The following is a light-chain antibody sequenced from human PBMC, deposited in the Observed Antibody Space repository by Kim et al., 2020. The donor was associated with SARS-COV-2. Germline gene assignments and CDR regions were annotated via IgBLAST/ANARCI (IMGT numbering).Light chain of an antibody. Sequence: RSVTSACTGTSSDVGAYNLVSWYQQHPGKAPKFMIHDVSQRPSGVANRFSGSKSGNTASLTISGLQAEDEADYYCTSYTRSDTWVFGGGTKLTVL. CDR3: TSYTRSDTWV. J-gene: IGLJ2*01. V-gene: IGLV2-14*03. CDR1: SSDVGAYNL. CDR2: DVS.